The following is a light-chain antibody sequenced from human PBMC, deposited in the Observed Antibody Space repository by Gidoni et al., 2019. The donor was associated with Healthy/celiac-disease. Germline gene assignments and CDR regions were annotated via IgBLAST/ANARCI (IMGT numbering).Light chain of an antibody. CDR3: MQALQTSCS. CDR1: QSLLHSNGYNY. J-gene: IGKJ2*04. CDR2: LGS. V-gene: IGKV2-28*01. Sequence: DIVRTQSPLSLPVTPGEPASISCRSSQSLLHSNGYNYLDWYLQMPGQSPQLLIYLGSNRASGVPDRFSGSGSGTDFTLKISRVEAEDVGVYYCMQALQTSCSFGQGTKLEIK.